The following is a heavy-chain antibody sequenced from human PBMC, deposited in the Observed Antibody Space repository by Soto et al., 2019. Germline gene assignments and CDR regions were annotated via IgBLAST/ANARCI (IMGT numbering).Heavy chain of an antibody. D-gene: IGHD1-26*01. CDR2: IKSKTDGGTT. J-gene: IGHJ6*02. CDR3: TTEDGGSDYLDYYYGMDV. V-gene: IGHV3-15*01. CDR1: GFTFSNAW. Sequence: EVQLVESGGGLVKPGGSLRLSCAASGFTFSNAWMSWVRQAPGKGLEWVGRIKSKTDGGTTDYAAPVKGRFTISRDDSKNTLYLQMNSLKTEDTAVYYCTTEDGGSDYLDYYYGMDVWGQGTTVTVAS.